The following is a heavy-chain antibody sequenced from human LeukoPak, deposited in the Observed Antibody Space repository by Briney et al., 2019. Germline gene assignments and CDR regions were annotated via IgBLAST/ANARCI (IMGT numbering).Heavy chain of an antibody. CDR1: GYSFTGYY. V-gene: IGHV1-2*02. CDR3: AGDKGRSEASDY. Sequence: ASVKVSCKSSGYSFTGYYLHWVRQAPGQGLEWMGWINPNNGGTNYAQKFQGRVTMTRDTSITTAYMELTSLTSDDTAVYYCAGDKGRSEASDYWGQGSLVTVSS. D-gene: IGHD5-12*01. CDR2: INPNNGGT. J-gene: IGHJ4*02.